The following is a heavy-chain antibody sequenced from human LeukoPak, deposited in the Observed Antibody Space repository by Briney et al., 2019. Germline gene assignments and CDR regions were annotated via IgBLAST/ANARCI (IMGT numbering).Heavy chain of an antibody. Sequence: GGSLRLSCVGSGFTFSGQYMNWVRQAPGKGLEWVSYISSSSSTMFYADSVKGRFTISRDNAKNSLYLQVSSLRAEDTAVYYCARGGYDVSYYYYYGMDVWGQGTTVTVSS. J-gene: IGHJ6*02. V-gene: IGHV3-48*04. CDR3: ARGGYDVSYYYYYGMDV. D-gene: IGHD2-15*01. CDR1: GFTFSGQY. CDR2: ISSSSSTM.